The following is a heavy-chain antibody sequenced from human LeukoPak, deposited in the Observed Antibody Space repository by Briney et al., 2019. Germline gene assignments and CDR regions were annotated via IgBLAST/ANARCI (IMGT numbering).Heavy chain of an antibody. V-gene: IGHV4-30-2*01. CDR1: GGSICSGGYS. J-gene: IGHJ4*02. Sequence: PSQTLSLTCAVSGGSICSGGYSWSWIRQPPGKGLEWIGYIYHSGSTYYNPSLKSRVTISVDRSKNQFSLKLSSVTAADTAVYYCARQRHGGYDYWGQGTLVTVSS. CDR2: IYHSGST. D-gene: IGHD5-12*01. CDR3: ARQRHGGYDY.